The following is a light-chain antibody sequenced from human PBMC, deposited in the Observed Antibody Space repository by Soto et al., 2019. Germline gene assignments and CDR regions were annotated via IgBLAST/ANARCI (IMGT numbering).Light chain of an antibody. J-gene: IGKJ2*01. CDR2: VAS. V-gene: IGKV1-39*01. CDR1: QSISPY. CDR3: QQGYSFPYT. Sequence: DIQMTQSPSSLSASVGDRVTITCRASQSISPYLNWYQQTPGNAPKLLIYVASALQSGVPSRFSGSGSGTEFTLTISSLQPEDFATYYCQQGYSFPYTFGQGTKLEIK.